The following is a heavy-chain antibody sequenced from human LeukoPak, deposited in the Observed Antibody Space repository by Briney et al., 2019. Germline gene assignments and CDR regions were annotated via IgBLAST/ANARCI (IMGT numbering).Heavy chain of an antibody. CDR3: ARDNAYISSHDGFDP. D-gene: IGHD3-3*02. CDR1: GYTFTSYG. J-gene: IGHJ5*02. V-gene: IGHV1-18*01. Sequence: GASVKVSCKASGYTFTSYGISWMRQAPGQGLEWMGWISAYNLNTNYAQKFQGRVTLTTDISTTTAYMELRSLTSDDTAVYYCARDNAYISSHDGFDPWGQGTLVTVSS. CDR2: ISAYNLNT.